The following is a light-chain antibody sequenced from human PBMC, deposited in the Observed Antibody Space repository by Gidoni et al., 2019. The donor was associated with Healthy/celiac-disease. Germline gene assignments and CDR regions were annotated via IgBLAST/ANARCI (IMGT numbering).Light chain of an antibody. V-gene: IGKV1-39*01. J-gene: IGKJ1*01. CDR1: QSISSY. CDR2: AAS. Sequence: DIQMTQSPSSLSASVGDRVIITCRASQSISSYLNWYQQKPGKAPKLLIYAASSLQSGVPSRFSGSGSGTDFTLTISSLQPEDFATYYCQQSYNTPLAFXXXTKVEIK. CDR3: QQSYNTPLA.